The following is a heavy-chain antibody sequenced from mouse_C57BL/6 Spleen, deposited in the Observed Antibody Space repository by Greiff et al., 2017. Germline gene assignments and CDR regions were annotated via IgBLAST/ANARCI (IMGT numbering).Heavy chain of an antibody. V-gene: IGHV6-3*01. D-gene: IGHD6-1*01. Sequence: EVKLMESGGGLVQPGGSMKLSCVASGFTFSNYWMNWVRQSPEQGLEWVAQIRLKSDNYATHYAESVKGRFTISREDSKSSGYLRMNNLRAEDTGIYYCTGGSLMDDWGQGTSVTVSS. CDR3: TGGSLMDD. CDR2: IRLKSDNYAT. CDR1: GFTFSNYW. J-gene: IGHJ4*01.